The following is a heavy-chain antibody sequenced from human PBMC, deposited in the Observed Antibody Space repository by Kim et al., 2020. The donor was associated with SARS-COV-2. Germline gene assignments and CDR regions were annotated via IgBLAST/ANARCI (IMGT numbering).Heavy chain of an antibody. V-gene: IGHV3-48*02. D-gene: IGHD6-19*01. J-gene: IGHJ4*02. CDR3: ARDPGTPGSGSDY. Sequence: YADSVEGRFTISRDNAKNSLYLQMNSLRDEDTAVYYCARDPGTPGSGSDYWGQGTLVTVSS.